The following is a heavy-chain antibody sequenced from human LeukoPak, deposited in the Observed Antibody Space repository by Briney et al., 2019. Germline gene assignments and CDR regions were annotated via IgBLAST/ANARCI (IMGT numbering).Heavy chain of an antibody. CDR1: GNYW. D-gene: IGHD2-2*01. J-gene: IGHJ4*02. CDR2: INSDGSWT. CDR3: VSFYETY. Sequence: GGSLRLSCAASGNYWMHWVRQAPGKGLVWVSHINSDGSWTSYADSVKGRFTISKDNAKNTVYLQMNNLRAEDTAVYYCVSFYETYWGRGTLVTVS. V-gene: IGHV3-74*01.